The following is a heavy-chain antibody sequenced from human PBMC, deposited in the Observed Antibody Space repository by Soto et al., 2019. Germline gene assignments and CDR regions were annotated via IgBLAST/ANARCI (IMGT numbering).Heavy chain of an antibody. Sequence: ASVKVSCKASGYTFTSYGISWVRQAPGQGLEWMGWISAYNGNTKYAQKLQGRVTMTTDTSTSTAYMELRSLRSVDTAVYYYAGHNSGSYYIWGQGTMVTVSS. V-gene: IGHV1-18*01. CDR3: AGHNSGSYYI. D-gene: IGHD1-26*01. CDR2: ISAYNGNT. CDR1: GYTFTSYG. J-gene: IGHJ3*02.